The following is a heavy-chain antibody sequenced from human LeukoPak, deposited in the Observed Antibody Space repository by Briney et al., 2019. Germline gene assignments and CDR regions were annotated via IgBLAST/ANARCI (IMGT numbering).Heavy chain of an antibody. CDR2: IIPILGIA. J-gene: IGHJ5*02. Sequence: SVKVSCKASGGTFSSYAISWVRQAPGQGLEWMGRIIPILGIANYALKFQGRVTITADKSTSTAYMELSSLRSEDTAVYYCAGETMVRGVIGLNWFDPWGQGTLVTVSS. CDR3: AGETMVRGVIGLNWFDP. CDR1: GGTFSSYA. V-gene: IGHV1-69*04. D-gene: IGHD3-10*01.